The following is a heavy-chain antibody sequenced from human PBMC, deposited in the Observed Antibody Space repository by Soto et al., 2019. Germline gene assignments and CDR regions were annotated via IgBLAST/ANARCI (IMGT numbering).Heavy chain of an antibody. D-gene: IGHD2-21*01. CDR2: INHLGSI. J-gene: IGHJ6*03. V-gene: IGHV4-34*01. Sequence: SLSDYFWSWIRQPPGMALEWIGEINHLGSINYNPSLKSRVTMSVDTPKNQFSLTLNSVTAADTATYYCARGGISHWAYFYYMDVWDRGTTVTVSS. CDR1: SLSDYF. CDR3: ARGGISHWAYFYYMDV.